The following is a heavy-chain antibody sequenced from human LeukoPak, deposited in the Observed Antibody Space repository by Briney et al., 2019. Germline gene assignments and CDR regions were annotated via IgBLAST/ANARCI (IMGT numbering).Heavy chain of an antibody. CDR1: GFTFSSYG. Sequence: GGSLRLSCAASGFTFSSYGMHWVRQAPGKGLEWVAVIWHDGSNKYYADSVKGRFTISRDNSKNTLYLQMNSLRAEDAAVYYRYYGSSGYLNWFDPWGQGTLVTVSS. CDR2: IWHDGSNK. D-gene: IGHD3-22*01. J-gene: IGHJ5*02. V-gene: IGHV3-33*01. CDR3: YYGSSGYLNWFDP.